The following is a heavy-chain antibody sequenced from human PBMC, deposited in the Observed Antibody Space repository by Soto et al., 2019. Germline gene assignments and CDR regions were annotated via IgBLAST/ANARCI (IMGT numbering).Heavy chain of an antibody. V-gene: IGHV3-43*02. Sequence: GGSLRLSCAASGFTFDDYAMHWVRQAPGKGLEWVSLVSGDGGSTYYADSVKGRFTISRDNSKNSLYLQMNSLRTEDTALYYCAKGKATSPIFDAFDIWGQGTMVTVSS. CDR1: GFTFDDYA. CDR2: VSGDGGST. CDR3: AKGKATSPIFDAFDI. D-gene: IGHD3-3*01. J-gene: IGHJ3*02.